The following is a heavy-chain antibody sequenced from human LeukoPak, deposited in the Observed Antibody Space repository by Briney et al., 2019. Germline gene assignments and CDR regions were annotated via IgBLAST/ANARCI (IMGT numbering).Heavy chain of an antibody. CDR2: INYSGST. CDR1: GGSFSGYY. V-gene: IGHV4-34*01. CDR3: ARESGWYSSYYYMDV. D-gene: IGHD6-19*01. Sequence: SETLSLTCAVYGGSFSGYYWSWIRQPPGKGLEWIGGINYSGSTNYNPSLKSRVTISVDTSKNQFSLKLSSVTAADTAVYYCARESGWYSSYYYMDVWGKGTTVTVSS. J-gene: IGHJ6*03.